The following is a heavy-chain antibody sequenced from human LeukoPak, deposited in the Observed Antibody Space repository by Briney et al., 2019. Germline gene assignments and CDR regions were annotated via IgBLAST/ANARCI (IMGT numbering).Heavy chain of an antibody. Sequence: SETLSLTCNVSGGSISSYYWSWIRQPPGKGLEWIGYIYYSGSTNYNPSLKSRITMSVDASKNQFSLKLSSVTAADTAVYYCARGDVLRNFDWFGSLDPWGQGTLVTVSS. D-gene: IGHD3-9*01. V-gene: IGHV4-59*01. CDR1: GGSISSYY. J-gene: IGHJ5*02. CDR2: IYYSGST. CDR3: ARGDVLRNFDWFGSLDP.